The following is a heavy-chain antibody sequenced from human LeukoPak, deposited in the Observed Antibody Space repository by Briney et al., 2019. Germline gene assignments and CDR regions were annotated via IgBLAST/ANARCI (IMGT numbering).Heavy chain of an antibody. D-gene: IGHD2-2*01. Sequence: SETLSLTCAVYGGSFSGYYWSWIRQPPGKGLEWIEEINHSGSTNYNPSLKSRVTISVDTSKNQFSLKLSFVTAADTAVYYCASRVLGYCSSTSCYEGASYYYGMDVWGQGTTVTVSS. CDR3: ASRVLGYCSSTSCYEGASYYYGMDV. V-gene: IGHV4-34*01. CDR1: GGSFSGYY. J-gene: IGHJ6*02. CDR2: INHSGST.